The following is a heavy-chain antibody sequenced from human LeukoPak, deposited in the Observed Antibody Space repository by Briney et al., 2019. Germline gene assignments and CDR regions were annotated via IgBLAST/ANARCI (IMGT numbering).Heavy chain of an antibody. D-gene: IGHD3-22*01. J-gene: IGHJ4*02. V-gene: IGHV3-7*01. Sequence: GGSLRLSCAASGFTFSNYWMSWVRQAPGEGPEWVANTKEDGSEKYYMDSVKGRFTISRDNAKNSLYLEMNSLRAEDTAVYYCARDPVNSGYYYAHWGQGTLVTVSS. CDR2: TKEDGSEK. CDR3: ARDPVNSGYYYAH. CDR1: GFTFSNYW.